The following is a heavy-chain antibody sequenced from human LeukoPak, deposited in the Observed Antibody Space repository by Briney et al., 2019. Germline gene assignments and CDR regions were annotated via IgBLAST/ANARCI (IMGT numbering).Heavy chain of an antibody. Sequence: ASVKVSCKASGYIFISYGISWVRQAPGQGLEWMGWISAFNGDTNYAQKFQGRVTMTTDTSTSTAYMELRSLRSDDTAVYYCARDFGRHPYGSGSGGNYFDYWGQGTLVTVSS. D-gene: IGHD3-10*01. V-gene: IGHV1-18*01. J-gene: IGHJ4*02. CDR2: ISAFNGDT. CDR1: GYIFISYG. CDR3: ARDFGRHPYGSGSGGNYFDY.